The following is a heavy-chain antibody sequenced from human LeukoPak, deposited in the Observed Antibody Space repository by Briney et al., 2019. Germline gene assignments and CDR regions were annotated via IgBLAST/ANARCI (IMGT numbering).Heavy chain of an antibody. J-gene: IGHJ4*02. CDR3: AKDRGYSGYEGLSDY. CDR1: GFTFSSYA. D-gene: IGHD5-12*01. V-gene: IGHV3-23*01. Sequence: HPGGSLRLSCAASGFTFSSYAMSWVRQAPGKGLEWVSAISGSGGSTYYADSVKGRFTISRDNSKITLYLQVNNLRAEDTAVYYCAKDRGYSGYEGLSDYWGQGTLVTVSS. CDR2: ISGSGGST.